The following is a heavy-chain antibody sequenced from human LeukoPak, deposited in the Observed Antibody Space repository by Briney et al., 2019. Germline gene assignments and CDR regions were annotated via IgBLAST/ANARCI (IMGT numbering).Heavy chain of an antibody. Sequence: GGSLRLSCAASEFTVSSNHMSWVRQAPGKGLEWVSVIYNDGNIYYADSVKGRFTISRDNSKNTLYLQMNSLRPEDTAVYYCAREPGNADVVVVAAKRRGMDVWGQGTTVTVSS. CDR3: AREPGNADVVVVAAKRRGMDV. CDR2: IYNDGNI. V-gene: IGHV3-53*01. D-gene: IGHD2-15*01. J-gene: IGHJ6*02. CDR1: EFTVSSNH.